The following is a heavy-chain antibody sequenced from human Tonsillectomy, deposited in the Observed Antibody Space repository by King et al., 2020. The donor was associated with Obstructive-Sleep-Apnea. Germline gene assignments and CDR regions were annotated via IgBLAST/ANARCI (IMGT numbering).Heavy chain of an antibody. CDR3: ARIRVYGDYPFDY. V-gene: IGHV2-70*11. CDR2: LVWGGDK. D-gene: IGHD4-17*01. J-gene: IGHJ4*02. CDR1: GFSLSTSGMC. Sequence: TLKESGPALVKPTQTLTLTCTFSGFSLSTSGMCVCWIRQPPGKALEWLSRLVWGGDKYYSTSLQTRLTISTDTSKNQVVLTMTNMDPVDTATYYCARIRVYGDYPFDYWGQGTLVTVSS.